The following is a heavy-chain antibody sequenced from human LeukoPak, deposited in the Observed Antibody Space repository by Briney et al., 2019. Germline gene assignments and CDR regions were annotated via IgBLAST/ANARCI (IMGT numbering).Heavy chain of an antibody. V-gene: IGHV3-33*01. CDR1: GFTFSSYD. D-gene: IGHD2-21*02. CDR2: IWYDGSNK. CDR3: ARGGMTANNIDY. Sequence: GGSLRLSCAASGFTFSSYDMHWVRQAPGKGLEWVAIIWYDGSNKYYTDSVKGRFTISRDNSKNMLYLQMSSLRAEDTAVYYCARGGMTANNIDYWGQGTLVTVSS. J-gene: IGHJ4*02.